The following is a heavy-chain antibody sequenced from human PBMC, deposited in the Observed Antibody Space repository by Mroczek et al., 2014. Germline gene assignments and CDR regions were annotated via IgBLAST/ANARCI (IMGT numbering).Heavy chain of an antibody. CDR3: ARQPRPTSVAGTPIDY. Sequence: VQLVESGPGLVKPSQTLSLTCTVSGGSISSGGYYWSWIRQHPGKGLEWIGYIYYSGSTYYNPSLKSRVTISVDTSKNQFSLKLSSVTAADTAVYYCARQPRPTSVAGTPIDYWGQGTLVTVSS. CDR1: GGSISSGGYY. D-gene: IGHD6-19*01. J-gene: IGHJ4*02. CDR2: IYYSGST. V-gene: IGHV4-31*03.